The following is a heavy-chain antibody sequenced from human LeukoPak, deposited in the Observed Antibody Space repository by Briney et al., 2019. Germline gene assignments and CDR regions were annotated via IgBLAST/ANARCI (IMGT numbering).Heavy chain of an antibody. Sequence: GGSLRLSWAASGFTFSSYGMHWVRQAPGKGLEWVAVISYDGSNKYYADSVKGRFTISRDNSKNTLYLQMNSLRAEDTAVYYCAKDLGNCGGDCYSGDYWGQGTLVTVSS. J-gene: IGHJ4*02. V-gene: IGHV3-30*18. CDR1: GFTFSSYG. CDR3: AKDLGNCGGDCYSGDY. CDR2: ISYDGSNK. D-gene: IGHD2-21*02.